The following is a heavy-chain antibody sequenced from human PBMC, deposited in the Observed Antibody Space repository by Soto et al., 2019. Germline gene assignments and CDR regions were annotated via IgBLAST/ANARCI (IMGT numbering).Heavy chain of an antibody. D-gene: IGHD5-18*01. CDR3: ARDSLSVYIHVDTAMVGYFDY. J-gene: IGHJ4*02. CDR1: GFTFSSYA. CDR2: ISYDGSNK. V-gene: IGHV3-30-3*01. Sequence: QVQLVESGGGVVQPGRSLRLSCAASGFTFSSYAMHWVRQAPGKGLEWVAVISYDGSNKYYADSVKGRFTISRDNPKNALYLQMNSLRAEDTAVYYCARDSLSVYIHVDTAMVGYFDYWGQGTLVTVSS.